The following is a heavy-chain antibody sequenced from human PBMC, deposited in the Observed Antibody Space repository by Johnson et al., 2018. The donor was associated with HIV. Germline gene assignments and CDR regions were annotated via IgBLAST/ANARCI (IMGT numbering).Heavy chain of an antibody. CDR3: AKDIEVEQQMVRRGDAFDI. CDR1: GFTFSSYA. D-gene: IGHD6-13*01. V-gene: IGHV3-23*04. J-gene: IGHJ3*02. Sequence: EVQLVESGGGLVQPGGSLRLSCAASGFTFSSYAMSWVRQAPGKGLEWVSAISGSGGSTYYADSVKGRFNISRDNSKNTLYLQMNSLRAEDTAVYYCAKDIEVEQQMVRRGDAFDIWGQGTMVTVSS. CDR2: ISGSGGST.